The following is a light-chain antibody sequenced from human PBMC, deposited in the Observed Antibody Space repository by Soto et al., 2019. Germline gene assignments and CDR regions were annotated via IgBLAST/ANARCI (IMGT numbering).Light chain of an antibody. CDR2: DDS. J-gene: IGLJ2*01. CDR1: NIGSKS. CDR3: QVCDSGTAHEV. V-gene: IGLV3-21*02. Sequence: SYELTQPPSVSVAPGQTARITCGGHNIGSKSVHWYQHKPGQAPVLVVYDDSDRPSGIPERFSGSNSGNTATLTISRVEAGDEADYYCQVCDSGTAHEVFGGGTKLTVL.